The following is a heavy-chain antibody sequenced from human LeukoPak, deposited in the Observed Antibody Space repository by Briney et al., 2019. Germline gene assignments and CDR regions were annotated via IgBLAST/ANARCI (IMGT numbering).Heavy chain of an antibody. D-gene: IGHD4/OR15-4a*01. Sequence: GASVKVSCKASGYTFTSYDINWVRQATGQGLEWMGWTNPDSGNTGYAQKFQGRVTMTRNTSISTAYMELSSLRSEDTAVYYCARGLAGARYAFDIWGQGTMVTLSS. CDR3: ARGLAGARYAFDI. V-gene: IGHV1-8*01. CDR2: TNPDSGNT. J-gene: IGHJ3*02. CDR1: GYTFTSYD.